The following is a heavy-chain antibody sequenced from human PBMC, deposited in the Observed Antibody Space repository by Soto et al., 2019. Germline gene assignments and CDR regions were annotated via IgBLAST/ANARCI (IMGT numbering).Heavy chain of an antibody. D-gene: IGHD2-2*01. Sequence: EVQLVESGGGLVEPGRSLRLSCAASGFTFDDYAMHWARQAPGKGLAWVSGISWNSGSIGYADSVKGRFTISRDNAKNSLYLQMNSLRAEDTASYYCAKDFFCSSTSCYGFQHWGQGTLVTVSS. CDR1: GFTFDDYA. CDR2: ISWNSGSI. CDR3: AKDFFCSSTSCYGFQH. J-gene: IGHJ1*01. V-gene: IGHV3-9*01.